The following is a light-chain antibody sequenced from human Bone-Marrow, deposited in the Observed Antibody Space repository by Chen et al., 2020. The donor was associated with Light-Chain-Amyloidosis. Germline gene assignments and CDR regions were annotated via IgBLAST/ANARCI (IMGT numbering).Light chain of an antibody. V-gene: IGLV3-25*01. CDR3: QSADSSGTYEVI. J-gene: IGLJ2*01. CDR2: RDT. Sequence: SYELIQTPSVAVSPGQTARHPCPGDNFPTKYSYWYQQKPGQAPVLVIHRDTERPSGISERFSGSSSGTTATLTISGVQAEDEADYHCQSADSSGTYEVIFGGGTKLTVL. CDR1: NFPTKY.